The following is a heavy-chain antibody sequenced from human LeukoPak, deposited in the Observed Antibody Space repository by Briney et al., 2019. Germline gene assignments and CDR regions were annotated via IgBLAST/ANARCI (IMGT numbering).Heavy chain of an antibody. CDR1: GFTFSSYW. D-gene: IGHD3-10*01. V-gene: IGHV3-74*01. Sequence: PGGSLRLSCAASGFTFSSYWMNWVHQAPGKGPAWVSRINSDGSSTGYADSVQGRFTISRDNAKNTLYLQMNSLSAEDTALYYCARVVDSGPTPHNVFDIRGQGTMVTVSS. CDR3: ARVVDSGPTPHNVFDI. J-gene: IGHJ3*02. CDR2: INSDGSST.